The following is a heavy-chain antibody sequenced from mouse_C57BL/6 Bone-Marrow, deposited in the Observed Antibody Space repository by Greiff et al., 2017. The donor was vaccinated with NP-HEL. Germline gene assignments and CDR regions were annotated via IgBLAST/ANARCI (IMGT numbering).Heavy chain of an antibody. J-gene: IGHJ1*03. CDR1: GFTFSDYY. Sequence: DVKLVESGGGLVQPGGSLKLSCAASGFTFSDYYMYWVRQTPEKRLEWVAYISTGGGSTYYPDTVKGRFTISRDNAKNTLYLQMSRLKSEDTAMYYCARHSGSSYEDWYFDVWGTGTTVTVSS. CDR3: ARHSGSSYEDWYFDV. CDR2: ISTGGGST. D-gene: IGHD1-1*01. V-gene: IGHV5-12*01.